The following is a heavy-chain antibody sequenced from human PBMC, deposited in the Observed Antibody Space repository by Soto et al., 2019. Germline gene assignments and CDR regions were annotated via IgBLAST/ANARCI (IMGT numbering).Heavy chain of an antibody. CDR1: GGSILDSTYY. CDR3: ARQASGYCYGWFEP. D-gene: IGHD3-22*01. Sequence: QLLLQESGPGLVKPSETLSLTCTVSGGSILDSTYYWAWIRQPPGKGLEWIGTIFYRGGIFYTPTIKSQLTLSIATSNNQFSPKLSSVTEENTVVYDFARQASGYCYGWFEPWGQGTLVTVSS. CDR2: IFYRGGI. J-gene: IGHJ5*02. V-gene: IGHV4-39*01.